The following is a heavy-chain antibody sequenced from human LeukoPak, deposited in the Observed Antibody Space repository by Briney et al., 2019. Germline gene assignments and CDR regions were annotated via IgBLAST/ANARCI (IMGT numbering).Heavy chain of an antibody. J-gene: IGHJ4*02. Sequence: GRSLRLSCAASGFTFSSYAMHWVRQAPGKGLEWVAGISYDGSNKYYADSVKGRFTISRDNSKNTLYLQMNSLRAGDTAVYYCARVRSGFISTYYFDYWGQGTLVTVSS. CDR3: ARVRSGFISTYYFDY. V-gene: IGHV3-30-3*01. D-gene: IGHD3-3*01. CDR1: GFTFSSYA. CDR2: ISYDGSNK.